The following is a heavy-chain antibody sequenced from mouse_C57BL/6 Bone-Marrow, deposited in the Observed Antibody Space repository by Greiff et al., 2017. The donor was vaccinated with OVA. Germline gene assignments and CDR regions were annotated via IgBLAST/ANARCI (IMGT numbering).Heavy chain of an antibody. V-gene: IGHV1-64*01. Sequence: VQLQQPGAELVKPGASVKLSCKASGYTFTSYWMHWVKQRPGQGLEWIGMIHPNSGSTNYNEKFKSKATLTVDKSSSTAYMQLSSLTSEDSAVYYCARLPYDSNSGLYYYAMDYWGQGTSVTVSS. CDR2: IHPNSGST. J-gene: IGHJ4*01. CDR3: ARLPYDSNSGLYYYAMDY. CDR1: GYTFTSYW. D-gene: IGHD2-5*01.